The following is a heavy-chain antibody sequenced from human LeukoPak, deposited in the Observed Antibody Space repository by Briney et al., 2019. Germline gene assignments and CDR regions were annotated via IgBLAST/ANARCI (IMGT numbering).Heavy chain of an antibody. Sequence: SETLSLTCAVYGGSFSGYYWSWIRQPPGKGLEWIGEINHSGSTNYNPSLKSRVTVSVDTSKNQFSLKLSSVTAADTAVYYCARLYSSISYNWFDPWGQGTLVTVSS. CDR1: GGSFSGYY. D-gene: IGHD6-13*01. V-gene: IGHV4-34*01. J-gene: IGHJ5*02. CDR3: ARLYSSISYNWFDP. CDR2: INHSGST.